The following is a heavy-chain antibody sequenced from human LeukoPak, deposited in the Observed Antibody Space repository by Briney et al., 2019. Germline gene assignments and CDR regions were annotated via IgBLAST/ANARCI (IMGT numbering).Heavy chain of an antibody. V-gene: IGHV3-23*01. D-gene: IGHD3-10*01. CDR1: GFTFSSHT. Sequence: PGGSLRLSCAASGFTFSSHTMTWVRQAPGKGLEWVSAISGSGGSTYYADSVKGRFTISRDNSKNTLYLQMNSLRAEDTAVYYCAKNPTGSYYIDYWGQGTLVTVSS. CDR2: ISGSGGST. J-gene: IGHJ4*02. CDR3: AKNPTGSYYIDY.